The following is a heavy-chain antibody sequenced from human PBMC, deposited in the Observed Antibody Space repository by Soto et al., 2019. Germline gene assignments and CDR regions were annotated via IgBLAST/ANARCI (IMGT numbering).Heavy chain of an antibody. CDR1: GGSISSSSYY. D-gene: IGHD6-19*01. CDR2: IYYSGST. J-gene: IGHJ4*02. CDR3: ARLGIAVAGLKTLVTNY. Sequence: QLQLQESGPGLVKPSETLSLTCTVSGGSISSSSYYWGWIRQPPGKGLEWIGSIYYSGSTYYNPSLKSRVTISVDTSKHQFSLKLSSVTAADTAVYYCARLGIAVAGLKTLVTNYWGQGTLVTVSS. V-gene: IGHV4-39*01.